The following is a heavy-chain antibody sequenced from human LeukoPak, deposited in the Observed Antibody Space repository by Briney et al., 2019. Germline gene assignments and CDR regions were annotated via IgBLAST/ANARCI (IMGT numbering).Heavy chain of an antibody. CDR1: GYTFTGYY. D-gene: IGHD3-22*01. J-gene: IGHJ3*02. CDR3: ASTLQYYYDSSGYPDGFDI. CDR2: INPNSGGT. Sequence: ASVKVSCKASGYTFTGYYMHWVRQAPGQGLEWMGWINPNSGGTNYAQKFQGRVTMTRDTSISTAYMELSRLRSDATAVYYCASTLQYYYDSSGYPDGFDIWGQGTMVTVSS. V-gene: IGHV1-2*02.